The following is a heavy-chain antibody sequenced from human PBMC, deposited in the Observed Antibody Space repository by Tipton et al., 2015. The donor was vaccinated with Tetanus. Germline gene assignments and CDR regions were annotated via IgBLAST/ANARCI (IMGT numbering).Heavy chain of an antibody. CDR2: IYYSGST. CDR3: ARGTGDY. D-gene: IGHD1-14*01. CDR1: GGSIRSSNW. Sequence: SLRLSCAVSGGSIRSSNWWSWVRQTPGKGLEWIGYIYYSGSTNYNPSLKSRVTISVDTSKNQFSLKLSSVTAADTAVYYCARGTGDYWGQGTLVTVSS. V-gene: IGHV4-4*02. J-gene: IGHJ4*02.